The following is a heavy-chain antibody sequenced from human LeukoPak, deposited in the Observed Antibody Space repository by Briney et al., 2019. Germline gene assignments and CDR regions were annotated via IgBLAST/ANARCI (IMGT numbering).Heavy chain of an antibody. V-gene: IGHV1-69*13. D-gene: IGHD6-13*01. CDR2: IIPIFGTA. CDR3: ARDGTHYYYYYGMDV. J-gene: IGHJ6*02. Sequence: SVTVSCKASGGTFSSYAISWVRQAPGQGLEWMGGIIPIFGTANYAQKFQGRVTITADESTSTAYMELSSLRSEDTAVYYCARDGTHYYYYYGMDVWGQGTTVTVSS. CDR1: GGTFSSYA.